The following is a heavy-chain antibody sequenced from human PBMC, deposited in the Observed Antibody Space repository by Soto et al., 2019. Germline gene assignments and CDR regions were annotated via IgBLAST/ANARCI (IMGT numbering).Heavy chain of an antibody. Sequence: EVQLVESGGGLVQPGGSLRLSCAASGFTVSSKYMSWVRQAPGKGLEWVSLIQSGGPTYYADSVNGIFTISRDTSENTVHLQMDSLRAEDTAVYYCARDDVLCDGGRCYGVALDVWGKGTTVTVSS. CDR2: IQSGGPT. D-gene: IGHD2-15*01. CDR3: ARDDVLCDGGRCYGVALDV. J-gene: IGHJ6*04. CDR1: GFTVSSKY. V-gene: IGHV3-66*01.